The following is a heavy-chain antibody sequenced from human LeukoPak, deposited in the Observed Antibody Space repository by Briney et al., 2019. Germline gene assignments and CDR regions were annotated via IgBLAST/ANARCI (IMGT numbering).Heavy chain of an antibody. Sequence: ASVKVSCKASGYTFTSYGISWVRQAPGQGLEWMGWISAYNGNTNYAQKLQGRVTMTTDTSTSTAYMELRSLRSDDTAVYYCARSPWVVKYCYDSSGSEVPYYFDYWGQGTLVTVSS. V-gene: IGHV1-18*01. CDR2: ISAYNGNT. J-gene: IGHJ4*02. D-gene: IGHD3-22*01. CDR3: ARSPWVVKYCYDSSGSEVPYYFDY. CDR1: GYTFTSYG.